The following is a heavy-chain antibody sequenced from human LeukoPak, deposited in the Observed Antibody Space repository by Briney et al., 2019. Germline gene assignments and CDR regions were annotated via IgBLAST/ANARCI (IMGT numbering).Heavy chain of an antibody. Sequence: ASVKVSCKASGYXFTSYGISWVRQAPGQGLEWMGWISAYNGNTNYAQKLQGRVTMTTDTSTSTAYMELRSLRSDDTAVYYCAGVDIVATSYWFDPWGQGTLVTVSS. J-gene: IGHJ5*02. CDR1: GYXFTSYG. V-gene: IGHV1-18*01. D-gene: IGHD5-12*01. CDR3: AGVDIVATSYWFDP. CDR2: ISAYNGNT.